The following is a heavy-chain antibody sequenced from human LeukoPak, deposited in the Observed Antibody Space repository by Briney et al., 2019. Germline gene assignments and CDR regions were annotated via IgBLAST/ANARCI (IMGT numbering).Heavy chain of an antibody. D-gene: IGHD3-10*01. J-gene: IGHJ5*02. CDR3: AREKTMVRGQYNWFDP. V-gene: IGHV4-39*07. Sequence: SETLSLTCTVSGDSISSGSYYWGWHRQPPGRGREWIGSSFYSGSTFYHPSLKSRVTISVDTSKNQFSLKLSSVTAADTAVYYCAREKTMVRGQYNWFDPWGQGTLVTVSS. CDR1: GDSISSGSYY. CDR2: SFYSGST.